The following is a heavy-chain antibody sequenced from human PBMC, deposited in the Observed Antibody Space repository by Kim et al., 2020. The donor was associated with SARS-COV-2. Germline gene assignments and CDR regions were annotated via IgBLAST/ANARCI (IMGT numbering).Heavy chain of an antibody. J-gene: IGHJ4*02. Sequence: YAQKFQGRVTMTRDTSTSTVYMELSSLRSEDTAVYYCASSSGSGSYPFDYWGQGTLVTVSS. CDR3: ASSSGSGSYPFDY. D-gene: IGHD3-10*01. V-gene: IGHV1-46*01.